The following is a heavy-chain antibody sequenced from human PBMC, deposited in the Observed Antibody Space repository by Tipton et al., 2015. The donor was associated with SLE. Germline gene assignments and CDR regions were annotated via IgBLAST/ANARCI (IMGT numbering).Heavy chain of an antibody. Sequence: TLSLTCVVSGDSVSSAPYFYWAWIRQPPGKGLEWLGTVFHGGTTYYNPSLKSRVTISLDTSEEQFSLKLTSVTAADTAVYYCARAFTYDYWSSYSGTPSMAYFDHWGHGTLVTVSS. J-gene: IGHJ4*01. V-gene: IGHV4-39*07. CDR2: VFHGGTT. D-gene: IGHD3/OR15-3a*01. CDR1: GDSVSSAPYFY. CDR3: ARAFTYDYWSSYSGTPSMAYFDH.